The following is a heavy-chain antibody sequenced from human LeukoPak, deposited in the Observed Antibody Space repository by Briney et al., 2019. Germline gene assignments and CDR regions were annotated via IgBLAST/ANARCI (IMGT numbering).Heavy chain of an antibody. CDR1: GYTFTSYD. CDR2: MNPNSGNT. D-gene: IGHD2/OR15-2a*01. J-gene: IGHJ6*03. Sequence: ASVKVSCKASGYTFTSYDINWVRQATGQVLGWMGWMNPNSGNTGYAQKFQGRVTITRNTSISTAYMELSSLRSEDTAVYYCARGPSTTYYYYMHVWGKGTTVTVSS. V-gene: IGHV1-8*03. CDR3: ARGPSTTYYYYMHV.